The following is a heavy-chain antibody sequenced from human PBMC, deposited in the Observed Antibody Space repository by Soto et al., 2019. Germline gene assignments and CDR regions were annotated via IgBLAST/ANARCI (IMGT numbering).Heavy chain of an antibody. CDR1: AGSISSSSYD. J-gene: IGHJ6*02. CDR2: IYYSGST. CDR3: AANCYDFWSGSLFCSGMDV. V-gene: IGHV4-39*01. D-gene: IGHD3-3*01. Sequence: LSLSCTVSAGSISSSSYDWGWIRQPPGKGLEWIGSIYYSGSTYYNPSLKSRVTISVDTSKNQFSLKLSSVTAADTAVYYCAANCYDFWSGSLFCSGMDVWGQGNMVTVSS.